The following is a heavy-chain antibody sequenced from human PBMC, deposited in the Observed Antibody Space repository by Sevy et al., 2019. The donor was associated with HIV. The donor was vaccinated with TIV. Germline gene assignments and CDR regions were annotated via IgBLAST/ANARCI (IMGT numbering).Heavy chain of an antibody. CDR2: INHSGST. J-gene: IGHJ5*02. V-gene: IGHV4-34*01. Sequence: SETLSLTCAVYGGSFSGYYWSWIRQPPVKGLEWIGEINHSGSTNYNPSLKSRVTISVDTSKNQFSLKLSSVTAADTAVYYCARGLGRYYGSGSYYKGNWFDPWGQGTLVTVSS. CDR1: GGSFSGYY. D-gene: IGHD3-10*01. CDR3: ARGLGRYYGSGSYYKGNWFDP.